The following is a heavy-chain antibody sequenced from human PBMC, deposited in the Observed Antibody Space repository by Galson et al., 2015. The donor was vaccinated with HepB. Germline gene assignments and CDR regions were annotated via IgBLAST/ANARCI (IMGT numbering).Heavy chain of an antibody. Sequence: SVKVSCKASGYAFTDYYMHWVRQAPGQGLEWMGWINPNSGGTNYAQKFQGWVTMTRDTSISTAYMELSRLRSDDTAVYYCARGRGGWTSNWVDPWGQGTRVTVSS. CDR3: ARGRGGWTSNWVDP. CDR2: INPNSGGT. D-gene: IGHD6-19*01. CDR1: GYAFTDYY. J-gene: IGHJ5*02. V-gene: IGHV1-2*04.